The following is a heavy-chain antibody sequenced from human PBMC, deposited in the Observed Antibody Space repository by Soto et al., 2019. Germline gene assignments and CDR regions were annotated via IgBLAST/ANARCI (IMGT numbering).Heavy chain of an antibody. D-gene: IGHD3-16*01. CDR2: ISGSGGRT. CDR1: GFTFSGYA. V-gene: IGHV3-23*01. Sequence: GGSLRLSCAASGFTFSGYAMSWVRQAPGKGLEWVSGISGSGGRTYYADSVKGRFTISRDNSKNTLSLQMNSLRVEDSAVYYCVPRKGDPFTWGPGTLVTVSS. CDR3: VPRKGDPFT. J-gene: IGHJ4*02.